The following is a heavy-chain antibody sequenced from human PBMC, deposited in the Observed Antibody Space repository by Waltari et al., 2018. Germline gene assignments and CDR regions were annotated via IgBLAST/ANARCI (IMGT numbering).Heavy chain of an antibody. CDR3: ARLGAVCGNSSCPWFFDS. D-gene: IGHD3-16*01. CDR2: ITSSSDYI. CDR1: GFNFNIYY. V-gene: IGHV3-21*01. J-gene: IGHJ4*02. Sequence: VQPGGSLKLSCEASGFNFNIYYMNWVRQAPGKGLEWVSSITSSSDYIYYADSVKGRFTISRDNAKNSVYLHMTSLRAEDTAVYYCARLGAVCGNSSCPWFFDSWGQGTLVTVSS.